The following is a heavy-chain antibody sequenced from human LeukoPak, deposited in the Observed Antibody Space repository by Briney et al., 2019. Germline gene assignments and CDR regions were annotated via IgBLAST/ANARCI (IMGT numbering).Heavy chain of an antibody. V-gene: IGHV4-4*09. CDR3: ARDGRDFYNY. CDR2: IYTSGST. Sequence: SGPLSLTCPGSGGSISSYYWSWTREPPGKGLEWSGYIYTSGSTNYNPSLKSRVTISVETSKNQFSLKLRSVTAADTAVYYCARDGRDFYNYWGQGTLVTVSS. CDR1: GGSISSYY. J-gene: IGHJ4*02. D-gene: IGHD5-24*01.